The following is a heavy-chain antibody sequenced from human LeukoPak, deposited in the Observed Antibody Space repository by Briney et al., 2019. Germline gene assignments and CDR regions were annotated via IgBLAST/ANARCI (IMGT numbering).Heavy chain of an antibody. V-gene: IGHV3-64*01. D-gene: IGHD5-12*01. Sequence: PRGSLRLSCAASGFTFSTYVMQWVRQAPGKGLEYVSAITGDGGYTYYANSVKGRLTISRDNSKKTLYLQMGSLRADDMAVYYCARGGYERSLANWGQGTLVTVSS. J-gene: IGHJ4*02. CDR2: ITGDGGYT. CDR1: GFTFSTYV. CDR3: ARGGYERSLAN.